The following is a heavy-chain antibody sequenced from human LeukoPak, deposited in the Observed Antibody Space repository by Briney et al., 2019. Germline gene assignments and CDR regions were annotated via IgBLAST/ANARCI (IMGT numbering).Heavy chain of an antibody. CDR3: ARVIRDYYYYGMDV. V-gene: IGHV3-13*01. J-gene: IGHJ6*02. CDR1: GFTFSSYD. D-gene: IGHD3-10*01. CDR2: IGTAGDT. Sequence: GGSLRLSCAASGFTFSSYDMHWVRHATGKGLEWVSAIGTAGDTYYPGSVKGRFTISRENAKNSFYLQINSLRAGDTAVYYCARVIRDYYYYGMDVWGQGTTVTVSS.